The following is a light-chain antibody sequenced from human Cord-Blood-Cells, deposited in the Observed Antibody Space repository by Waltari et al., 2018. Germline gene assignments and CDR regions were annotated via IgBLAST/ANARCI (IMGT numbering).Light chain of an antibody. CDR2: GAS. Sequence: EIVMTQSPATLSVSPGESPTLSCRASQSVRSNLAWYQQKPGQAPRLLIYGASTRATGIPARFSGSGSGTEFTLTISSLQSEDFAVYYCQQYNNWPMYTFGQGTKLEIK. CDR3: QQYNNWPMYT. J-gene: IGKJ2*01. CDR1: QSVRSN. V-gene: IGKV3-15*01.